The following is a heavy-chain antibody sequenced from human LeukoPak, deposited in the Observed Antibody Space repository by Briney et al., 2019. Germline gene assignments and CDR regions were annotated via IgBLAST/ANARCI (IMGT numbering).Heavy chain of an antibody. J-gene: IGHJ5*02. CDR2: ISAYNGNT. Sequence: GASVKVSCKASGYTFTSYGISWVRQAPGQGLEWMGWISAYNGNTNYAQKLQGRVTMTTDTSTSTAYMELRSLRSDDTAVYYCARDQGRYFDWPDNWFDPWGQGTLVTVSS. V-gene: IGHV1-18*01. CDR1: GYTFTSYG. CDR3: ARDQGRYFDWPDNWFDP. D-gene: IGHD3-9*01.